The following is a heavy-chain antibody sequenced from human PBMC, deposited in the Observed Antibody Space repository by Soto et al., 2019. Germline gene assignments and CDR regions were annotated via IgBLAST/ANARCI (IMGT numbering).Heavy chain of an antibody. Sequence: SETLSLTCSVSGDSVSSGGYYCTWIRQHPGKGLEWIGFIYNSGATYYNPSLKSRVTISVDTSKNQFSLRLTSMTAADTAVYYCARAQYWSDPWGQGTLVTVSS. CDR3: ARAQYWSDP. D-gene: IGHD6-19*01. CDR2: IYNSGAT. V-gene: IGHV4-31*03. CDR1: GDSVSSGGYY. J-gene: IGHJ5*02.